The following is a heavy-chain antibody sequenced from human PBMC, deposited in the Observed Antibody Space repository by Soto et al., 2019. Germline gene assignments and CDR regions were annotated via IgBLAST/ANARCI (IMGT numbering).Heavy chain of an antibody. J-gene: IGHJ2*01. D-gene: IGHD4-17*01. CDR2: TYDSGST. CDR3: AREIIPLTTEWYFDL. V-gene: IGHV4-30-4*01. Sequence: SETLSLTCTVSGGSISGGGYYWSWIRQPPGKGLEWIGYTYDSGSTYYNPSLKSRISISVDTSKNQFSLRLTSVTAADTAVYYCAREIIPLTTEWYFDLWGRGTLVTVSS. CDR1: GGSISGGGYY.